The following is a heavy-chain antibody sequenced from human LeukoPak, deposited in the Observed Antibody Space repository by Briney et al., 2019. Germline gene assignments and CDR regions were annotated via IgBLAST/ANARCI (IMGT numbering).Heavy chain of an antibody. J-gene: IGHJ6*02. Sequence: GGSLRLSYAASGFTFSSYAMHWVRQAPGKGLEWVAVISYDGSNKYYADSVKGRFTISRDNSKNTLYLQMNSLRAEDTAVYYCARDWGPGTGGTGGYYYYYGMDVWGQGTTVTVSS. V-gene: IGHV3-30-3*01. CDR1: GFTFSSYA. D-gene: IGHD6-13*01. CDR3: ARDWGPGTGGTGGYYYYYGMDV. CDR2: ISYDGSNK.